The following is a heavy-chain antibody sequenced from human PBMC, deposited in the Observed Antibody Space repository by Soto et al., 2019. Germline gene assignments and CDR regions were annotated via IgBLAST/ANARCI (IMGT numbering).Heavy chain of an antibody. Sequence: SETLSLTCAVYGGSFSGYYWSWIRRPPGKGLEWIGEINHSGSTNYNPSLKSRVTASVDTSKNQFSLNLTSVTAAGTAVYYCARGQDFWSGYPFDYWGQGVLVTVSS. D-gene: IGHD3-3*01. CDR3: ARGQDFWSGYPFDY. CDR2: INHSGST. CDR1: GGSFSGYY. V-gene: IGHV4-34*01. J-gene: IGHJ4*02.